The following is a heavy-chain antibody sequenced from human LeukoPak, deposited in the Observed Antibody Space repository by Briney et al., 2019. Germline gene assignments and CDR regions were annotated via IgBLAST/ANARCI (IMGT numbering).Heavy chain of an antibody. CDR3: ARERSLYYYDSSGYGDRDY. Sequence: ASVKVSCKASGYTFTSYYMHWVRQAPGQGLEWMGIINPSGGSTSYAQKFQGRVTMTRDTSTSTVYMELSSLRSEDTAVYYCARERSLYYYDSSGYGDRDYWGQGTLVTVSS. V-gene: IGHV1-46*01. J-gene: IGHJ4*02. CDR1: GYTFTSYY. D-gene: IGHD3-22*01. CDR2: INPSGGST.